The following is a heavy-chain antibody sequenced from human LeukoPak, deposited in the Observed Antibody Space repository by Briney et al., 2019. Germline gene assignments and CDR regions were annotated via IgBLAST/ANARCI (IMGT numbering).Heavy chain of an antibody. CDR1: GFTFSSSG. CDR3: ARALRANSYYYGVDV. V-gene: IGHV3-33*01. CDR2: IWYDGSKK. J-gene: IGHJ6*02. Sequence: GGSLRLSCAASGFTFSSSGMNWDRQAPGKGLEWVALIWYDGSKKYYADSVKGRFTISRDNSMNTLYVQMNSLRAEDTAVYYCARALRANSYYYGVDVWGQGTTVTVSS.